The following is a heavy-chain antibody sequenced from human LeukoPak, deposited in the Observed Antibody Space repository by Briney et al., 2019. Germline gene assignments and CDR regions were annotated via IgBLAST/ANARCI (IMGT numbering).Heavy chain of an antibody. CDR2: IVVGSGNT. D-gene: IGHD2-2*01. CDR3: AVDRDCTSTSCYPYNFDS. Sequence: SVKVSCKASGFTFPRSTMQWVRQARGQRLEWIGWIVVGSGNTNYAQRFQDRVTITRDMSTSTAYMELSSLRSEDTALYYCAVDRDCTSTSCYPYNFDSWGQGTLVTVSS. J-gene: IGHJ4*02. CDR1: GFTFPRST. V-gene: IGHV1-58*02.